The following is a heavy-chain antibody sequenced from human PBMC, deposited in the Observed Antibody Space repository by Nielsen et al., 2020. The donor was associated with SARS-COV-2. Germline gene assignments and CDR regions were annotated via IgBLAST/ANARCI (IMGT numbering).Heavy chain of an antibody. V-gene: IGHV1-3*01. CDR3: AREYSYVDWFDP. J-gene: IGHJ5*02. Sequence: ASVKVSCKASGYTFTSYAMHWVRQAPGQRLEWMGWINAGNGNTKYSQKFQGRVTITRDTSASTAYMELSSLRSDDTAVYYCAREYSYVDWFDPWGQGTLVTVSS. CDR2: INAGNGNT. CDR1: GYTFTSYA. D-gene: IGHD5-18*01.